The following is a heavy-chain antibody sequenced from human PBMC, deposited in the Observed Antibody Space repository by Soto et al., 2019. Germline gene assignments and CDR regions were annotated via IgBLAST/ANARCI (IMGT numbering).Heavy chain of an antibody. J-gene: IGHJ6*02. V-gene: IGHV1-69*01. CDR2: IIPIFGTA. D-gene: IGHD6-19*01. CDR1: RVTFSKFI. CDR3: AKVRYSSPMGYYYGMDV. Sequence: QVQLEQSGGEVKKPGSSVKVSCKASRVTFSKFIVTWVRQAPGLGLEWVGGIIPIFGTANYAQKCQGRFTITADESTSTSYMEVNNLRSEDTAVYYCAKVRYSSPMGYYYGMDVWGQGTTVTVSS.